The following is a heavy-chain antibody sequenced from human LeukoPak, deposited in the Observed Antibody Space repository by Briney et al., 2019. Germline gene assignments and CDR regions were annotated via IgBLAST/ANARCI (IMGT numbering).Heavy chain of an antibody. CDR2: IKSKTDGGTT. D-gene: IGHD3-9*01. V-gene: IGHV3-15*07. CDR1: GFTFSNAW. J-gene: IGHJ6*02. CDR3: TTDQTLRYFDWLFHDYYYYYGMDV. Sequence: GGSLRLSCAASGFTFSNAWMNWVRQAPGKGLEWVGRIKSKTDGGTTDYAAPVEGRFTISRDDSKNTLYLQMNSLKTEDTAVYYCTTDQTLRYFDWLFHDYYYYYGMDVWGQGTTVTVSS.